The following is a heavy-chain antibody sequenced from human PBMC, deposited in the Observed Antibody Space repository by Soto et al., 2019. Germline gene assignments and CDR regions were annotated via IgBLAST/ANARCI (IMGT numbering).Heavy chain of an antibody. CDR1: GASIKSRNYF. CDR2: IHSSGGT. Sequence: LSLTCTVSGASIKSRNYFWGWIRQPPGKGLEFVGSIHSSGGTYYNPSLKSRVTVSVDLSNSHFSLSLKSLTATDTAVYYCGRLAEAATGHTDFDFWGQGTLVTVS. V-gene: IGHV4-39*02. J-gene: IGHJ4*02. CDR3: GRLAEAATGHTDFDF. D-gene: IGHD2-15*01.